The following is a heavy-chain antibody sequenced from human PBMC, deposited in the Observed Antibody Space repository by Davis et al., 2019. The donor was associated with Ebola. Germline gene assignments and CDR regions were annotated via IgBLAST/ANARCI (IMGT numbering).Heavy chain of an antibody. Sequence: PGGSLRLSCYGSGYNFRDYWIVWVRQMPGKGLEWMGNIYPGDSDTRYSPSFQGHVTISADKSISTAYLQWSSLKASDTAMYYCARRTRNQLFYNWFDPWGQGTLVTVSS. V-gene: IGHV5-51*01. CDR1: GYNFRDYW. D-gene: IGHD2-2*01. CDR3: ARRTRNQLFYNWFDP. J-gene: IGHJ5*02. CDR2: IYPGDSDT.